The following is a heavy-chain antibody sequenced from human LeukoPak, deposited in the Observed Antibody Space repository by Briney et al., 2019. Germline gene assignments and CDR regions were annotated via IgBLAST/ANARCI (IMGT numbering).Heavy chain of an antibody. CDR1: GFTFNSCG. J-gene: IGHJ4*02. CDR2: IRYDGSNK. V-gene: IGHV3-30*02. D-gene: IGHD6-19*01. Sequence: PGGSLRLSCVASGFTFNSCGMHWVRQAPGKGLEWVAFIRYDGSNKFYADSVKGRFTISRDNSKNTLYLQMNSLRAEDTAVYYCAKTTYASNSSGWYNHFDYWGQGTLVTVSS. CDR3: AKTTYASNSSGWYNHFDY.